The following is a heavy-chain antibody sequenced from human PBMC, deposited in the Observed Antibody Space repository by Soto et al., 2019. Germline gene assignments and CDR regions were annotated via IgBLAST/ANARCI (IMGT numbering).Heavy chain of an antibody. CDR1: GYTFTSYA. D-gene: IGHD4-17*01. V-gene: IGHV1-3*01. CDR2: INAGNGNT. CDR3: ARRLYGDYDFGY. Sequence: ASVKVSCKASGYTFTSYAMHWVRQAPGQRLEWMGWINAGNGNTKYSQKFQGRVTMTTDTSTSTAYMELRSLRSDDTAVYYCARRLYGDYDFGYWGQGTLVTVSS. J-gene: IGHJ4*02.